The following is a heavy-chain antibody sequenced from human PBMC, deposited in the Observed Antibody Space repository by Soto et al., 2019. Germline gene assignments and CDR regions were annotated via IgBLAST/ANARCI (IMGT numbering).Heavy chain of an antibody. CDR3: ARGSFWSGYYKGYGMDV. J-gene: IGHJ6*01. CDR1: GGTFSSYA. Sequence: GSSGKVSFTASGGTFSSYAISWVRQAPVQGPEWMGGIIPIFGTANYAQKFQGRVTITADKSTSTAYMELSSLRSEDTAVYYCARGSFWSGYYKGYGMDVWGQGTKVTVSS. D-gene: IGHD3-3*01. V-gene: IGHV1-69*06. CDR2: IIPIFGTA.